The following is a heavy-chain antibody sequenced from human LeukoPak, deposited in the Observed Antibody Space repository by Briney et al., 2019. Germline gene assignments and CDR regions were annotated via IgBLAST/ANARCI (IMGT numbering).Heavy chain of an antibody. CDR2: IWYDGSNK. CDR1: GFTFSRHG. CDR3: AKEGSGWY. V-gene: IGHV3-33*06. J-gene: IGHJ4*02. D-gene: IGHD6-19*01. Sequence: PGGSLRLSCAASGFTFSRHGMHWVRQAPGKGLEWVALIWYDGSNKYYADSVKGRFTISRDNSKNTLYLRMNSLRAEDTAVYYCAKEGSGWYWGQGTLVTVSS.